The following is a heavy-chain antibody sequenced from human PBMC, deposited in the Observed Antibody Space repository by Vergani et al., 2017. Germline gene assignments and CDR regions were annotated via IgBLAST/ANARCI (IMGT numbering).Heavy chain of an antibody. Sequence: VQLVESGGGLVQPGGSLRLSCAASGFTFSSYAMHWVRQAPGKGLEWVAVISYDGSNKYYADSVKGRFTISRDNSKNTLYLQMNSLRAEDTAVYYCARDTVMMTTVVTPGAFDYWGQGTLVTVSS. J-gene: IGHJ4*02. V-gene: IGHV3-30*04. D-gene: IGHD4-23*01. CDR3: ARDTVMMTTVVTPGAFDY. CDR2: ISYDGSNK. CDR1: GFTFSSYA.